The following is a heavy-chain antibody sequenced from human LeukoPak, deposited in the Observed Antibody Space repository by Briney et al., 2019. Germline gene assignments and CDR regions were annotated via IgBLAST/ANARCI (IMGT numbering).Heavy chain of an antibody. V-gene: IGHV4-34*01. CDR1: GGSFSGYY. CDR3: ARGGLSPSDY. Sequence: PSETLSLTCAVYGGSFSGYYWSWIRQPPGKGLEWIGEINHSGSTNYNPSLKSRVTISVDTSKNQFSLKLSSVIAADTAVYYCARGGLSPSDYWGQGTLVTVSS. J-gene: IGHJ4*02. CDR2: INHSGST.